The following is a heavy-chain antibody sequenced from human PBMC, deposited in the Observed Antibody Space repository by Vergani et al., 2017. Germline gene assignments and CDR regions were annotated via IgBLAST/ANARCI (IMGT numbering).Heavy chain of an antibody. Sequence: QVQLQQWGAGLLKPSETLSLTCAVYGGSFSGYYWSWIRQPPGKGLEWIGEINHRGSTNYNPSLKSRVTISVDTSKNQFSLKLSSVTAADTAVYYCASGYCSSTSCYAPYYYYGRDVWGQGTTVTVSS. CDR3: ASGYCSSTSCYAPYYYYGRDV. CDR1: GGSFSGYY. J-gene: IGHJ6*02. D-gene: IGHD2-2*01. V-gene: IGHV4-34*01. CDR2: INHRGST.